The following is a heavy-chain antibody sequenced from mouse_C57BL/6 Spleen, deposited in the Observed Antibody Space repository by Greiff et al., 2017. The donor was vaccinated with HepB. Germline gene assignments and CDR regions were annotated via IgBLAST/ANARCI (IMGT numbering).Heavy chain of an antibody. D-gene: IGHD2-2*01. J-gene: IGHJ3*01. CDR2: IDPSDSYT. CDR3: ARGGYPY. Sequence: QVQLQQPGAELMMPGASVKLSCKASGYTFTSYWMHWVKQRPGQGLEWIGEIDPSDSYTNYNQKFKGKSTLTVDKSSSTAYMQLSSLTSEDSAVYYCARGGYPYWGQGTLVTVSA. CDR1: GYTFTSYW. V-gene: IGHV1-69*01.